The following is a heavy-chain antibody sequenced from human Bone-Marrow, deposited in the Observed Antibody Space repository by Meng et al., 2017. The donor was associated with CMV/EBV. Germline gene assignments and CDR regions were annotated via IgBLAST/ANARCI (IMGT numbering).Heavy chain of an antibody. V-gene: IGHV4-34*01. CDR3: ARQWDFDFWGGYFTKRGYFDY. J-gene: IGHJ4*02. Sequence: SETLSLTCAVYGGSFSGYYSTWIRQPPGKGLEWVGEISHGGYTNYNPSLKSRVTISVDTSKYQFSLRLNPLTAADTAVYYCARQWDFDFWGGYFTKRGYFDYWGQGTLVTVSS. CDR1: GGSFSGYY. D-gene: IGHD3-3*01. CDR2: ISHGGYT.